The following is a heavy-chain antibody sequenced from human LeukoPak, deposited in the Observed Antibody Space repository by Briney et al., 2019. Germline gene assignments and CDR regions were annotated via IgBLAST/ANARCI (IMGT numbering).Heavy chain of an antibody. V-gene: IGHV4-34*01. J-gene: IGHJ5*02. CDR1: GGSFSGYY. CDR3: ARLSYYSFWFDP. Sequence: PSETLSLTCAVYGGSFSGYYWSWIRQPPGKGLEWIGEINHSGSTNYNPSLKSRVTISVDTSKNQFSLKLSSVTAADTAVYYCARLSYYSFWFDPWGQGTLVTVSS. CDR2: INHSGST. D-gene: IGHD3-10*01.